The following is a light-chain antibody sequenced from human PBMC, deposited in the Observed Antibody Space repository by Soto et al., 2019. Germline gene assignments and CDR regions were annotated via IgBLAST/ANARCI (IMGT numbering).Light chain of an antibody. Sequence: EIVLTQSPGTLSLSPGERATLSCRASQSVSNNYLAWYQQKPGQAPRLLIYGASNRATGIPDRFSGSGSGTDITLTISSLEPEDFAVDYYQQRSNCPPSITFGQGTRLEIK. CDR1: QSVSNNY. CDR2: GAS. V-gene: IGKV3D-20*02. CDR3: QQRSNCPPSIT. J-gene: IGKJ5*01.